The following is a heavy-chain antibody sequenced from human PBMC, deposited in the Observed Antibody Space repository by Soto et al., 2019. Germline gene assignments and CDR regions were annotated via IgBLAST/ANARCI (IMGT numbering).Heavy chain of an antibody. CDR2: IIPIFGTA. J-gene: IGHJ6*02. CDR1: GGTFSSYA. D-gene: IGHD6-13*01. CDR3: ARGKLIAAAGIKRGVYYYGMDV. V-gene: IGHV1-69*06. Sequence: SVKVSCKASGGTFSSYAISWVRQAPGQGLEWMGGIIPIFGTANYAQKFQGRVTITADKSTSTAYMELSSLRSEDTAVYYCARGKLIAAAGIKRGVYYYGMDVWG.